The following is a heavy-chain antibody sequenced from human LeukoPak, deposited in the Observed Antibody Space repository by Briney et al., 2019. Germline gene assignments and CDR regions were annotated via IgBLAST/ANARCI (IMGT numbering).Heavy chain of an antibody. CDR2: INPSGGST. CDR1: GYSFTGYY. CDR3: ARDPPAGTDNSNFDY. D-gene: IGHD6-13*01. J-gene: IGHJ4*02. V-gene: IGHV1-46*01. Sequence: ASVKVSCKASGYSFTGYYIHWVRQAPGQGLEWMGIINPSGGSTSYAQKFQGRVTMTRDTSTSTVYMELSSLRSEDTAVYYCARDPPAGTDNSNFDYWGQGTLVTVSS.